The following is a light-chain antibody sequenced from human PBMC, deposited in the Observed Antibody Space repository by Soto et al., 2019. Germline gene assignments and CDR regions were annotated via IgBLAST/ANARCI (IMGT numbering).Light chain of an antibody. CDR3: QQYNNWPQT. J-gene: IGKJ4*01. CDR2: GAS. CDR1: QSVSTL. V-gene: IGKV3-15*01. Sequence: ERVMTQSPATLSVSPGQRATLSCRASQSVSTLLAWYQQKPGQAPRLLSYGASTRATGIPARFRGSESETEFTLTIRSLQSEDYVLYYGQQYNNWPQTFGGGTQVESK.